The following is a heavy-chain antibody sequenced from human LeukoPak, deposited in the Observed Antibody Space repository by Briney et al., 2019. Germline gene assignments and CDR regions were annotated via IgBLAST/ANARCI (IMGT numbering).Heavy chain of an antibody. Sequence: PGGSLRLSCAASGFTFSSYAMSWVRQAPGKGLEWVSAISGSGGSTYYADPVKGRFTISRDNSKNTLYLQMNSLRAEDTAVYYCAKDHLLLWFGELNGGQGTLVTVSS. J-gene: IGHJ4*02. CDR1: GFTFSSYA. V-gene: IGHV3-23*01. D-gene: IGHD3-10*01. CDR2: ISGSGGST. CDR3: AKDHLLLWFGELN.